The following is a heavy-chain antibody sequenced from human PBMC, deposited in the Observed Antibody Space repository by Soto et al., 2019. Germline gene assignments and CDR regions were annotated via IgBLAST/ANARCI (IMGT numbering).Heavy chain of an antibody. V-gene: IGHV3-13*01. D-gene: IGHD3-10*01. CDR1: GFTFSRHD. J-gene: IGHJ5*02. CDR2: IDSAGDA. Sequence: EVQLVESGGGLVQPEGSLRLSCAASGFTFSRHDMHWVRQVTGKGLEWVSGIDSAGDAKYPASVKGRFTISRENAKNSLHLQMNSLRAGNTAVYYCARGGIRGVSWNWFDTWGQGTLVTVSS. CDR3: ARGGIRGVSWNWFDT.